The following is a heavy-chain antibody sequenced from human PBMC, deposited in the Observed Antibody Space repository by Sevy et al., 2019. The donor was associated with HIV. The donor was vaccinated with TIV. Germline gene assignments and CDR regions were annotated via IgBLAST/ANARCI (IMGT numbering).Heavy chain of an antibody. CDR3: ARAYYYGSGSYPKGDY. D-gene: IGHD3-10*01. CDR2: ISYDGSNK. Sequence: GSLRLSCAASGFTFSSYAMHWVRQAPGKGLEWVAVISYDGSNKYYADSVKGRFTISRDNSKNTLYLQMNSLRAEDTAVYYCARAYYYGSGSYPKGDYWGQGTLVTVSS. V-gene: IGHV3-30-3*01. CDR1: GFTFSSYA. J-gene: IGHJ4*02.